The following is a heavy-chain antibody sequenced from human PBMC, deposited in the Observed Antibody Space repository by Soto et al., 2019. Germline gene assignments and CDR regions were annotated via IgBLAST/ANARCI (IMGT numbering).Heavy chain of an antibody. Sequence: QVQLQESGPGLVKPSETLSLTCTVSGDSISTYYWSWIRQPPGKGLEWFGYISYSGSTNYNPSLKSRVTISINTSKNQSFLKLSSVTAADTAVYYCAREKTRWYFDFWGRGTLVTVSS. V-gene: IGHV4-59*01. CDR1: GDSISTYY. CDR2: ISYSGST. CDR3: AREKTRWYFDF. J-gene: IGHJ2*01.